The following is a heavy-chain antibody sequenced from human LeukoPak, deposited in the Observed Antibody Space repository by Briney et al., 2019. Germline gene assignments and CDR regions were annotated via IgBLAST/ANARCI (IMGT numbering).Heavy chain of an antibody. D-gene: IGHD6-19*01. V-gene: IGHV4-4*07. J-gene: IGHJ4*02. CDR2: IYTSGST. CDR3: ARGQWLVGGDYFDY. CDR1: GGSISSYY. Sequence: PSETLSLTCTVSGGSISSYYWSWIRQPAGKGLEWIGRIYTSGSTNYNPSLKSRVTISVDTSKNQFSLKLSSVTAADTAVYYCARGQWLVGGDYFDYWGQGTLVTVSS.